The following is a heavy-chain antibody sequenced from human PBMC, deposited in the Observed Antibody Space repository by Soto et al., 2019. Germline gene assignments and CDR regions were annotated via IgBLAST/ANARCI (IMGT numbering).Heavy chain of an antibody. CDR3: AKGGPPDTGEQQLYY. Sequence: GGSLTLSCAASGFTFDDYAMHWVRQAPGKGLEWVSLISWDGGSTYYADSVKGRFTISRDNSKNSLYLQMNSVGAEDTALYFCAKGGPPDTGEQQLYYWGQGTLVTVSA. CDR1: GFTFDDYA. CDR2: ISWDGGST. J-gene: IGHJ4*02. D-gene: IGHD6-13*01. V-gene: IGHV3-43D*03.